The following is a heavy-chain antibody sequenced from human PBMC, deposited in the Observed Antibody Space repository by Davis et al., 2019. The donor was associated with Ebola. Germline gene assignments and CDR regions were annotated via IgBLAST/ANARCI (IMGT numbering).Heavy chain of an antibody. J-gene: IGHJ6*03. CDR2: INPNSGGP. Sequence: ASVKVSCKASGYTFTGYYMHWVRQAPGQGLEWMGWINPNSGGPNYAQKFQGRVTMTTDTSTSTAYMELRSLRSDDTAVYYCARGPLGYCSSTSCSPLLWYYYYYMDVWGKGTAVTVSS. V-gene: IGHV1-2*02. D-gene: IGHD2-2*01. CDR3: ARGPLGYCSSTSCSPLLWYYYYYMDV. CDR1: GYTFTGYY.